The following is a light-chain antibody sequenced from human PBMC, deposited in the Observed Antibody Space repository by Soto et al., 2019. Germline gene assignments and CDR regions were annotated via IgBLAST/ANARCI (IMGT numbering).Light chain of an antibody. CDR1: SSDLGSYDL. J-gene: IGLJ2*01. CDR2: EVT. CDR3: SSYAGFYTLL. Sequence: QSALTQPASVSGSPGQSITISCTGTSSDLGSYDLVSWYQQHPGRAPKLIIFEVTKRPSGVSNRFSGSKSGSTASLTISGLQAEDEADYYCSSYAGFYTLLFGGGTKLTVL. V-gene: IGLV2-23*01.